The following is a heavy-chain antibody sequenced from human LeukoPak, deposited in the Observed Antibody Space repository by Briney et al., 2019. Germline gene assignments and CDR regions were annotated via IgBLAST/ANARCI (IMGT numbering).Heavy chain of an antibody. CDR3: AKLAKYFYGSETYYFFEH. J-gene: IGHJ4*02. D-gene: IGHD3-10*01. Sequence: QAGGSLRLSCAASGFSFTTYWMSWVRQAPGKGLEWVANIKQDGTEKYYVDSVKGRFTISRDNAKNSLYLQMNSLRVEDTAVYYCAKLAKYFYGSETYYFFEHWGQGTPVTASS. CDR1: GFSFTTYW. CDR2: IKQDGTEK. V-gene: IGHV3-7*01.